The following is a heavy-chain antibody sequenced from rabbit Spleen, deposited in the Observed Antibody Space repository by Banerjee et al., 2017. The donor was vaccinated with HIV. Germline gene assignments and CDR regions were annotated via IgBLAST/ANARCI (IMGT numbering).Heavy chain of an antibody. J-gene: IGHJ2*01. V-gene: IGHV1S45*01. CDR1: GFSFSEKEV. Sequence: EQLEESGGGLVKPEGSLTLTCKASGFSFSEKEVMCWVRQAPGKGLEWIGCINTITGKTVYATWAKGRFTISRASSTTVTLQMTSLTAADTATYFCARNYVNAFDPWGQGTLVTVS. D-gene: IGHD1-1*01. CDR2: INTITGKT. CDR3: ARNYVNAFDP.